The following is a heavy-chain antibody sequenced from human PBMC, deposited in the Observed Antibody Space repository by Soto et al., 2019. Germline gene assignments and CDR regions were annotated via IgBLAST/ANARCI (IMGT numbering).Heavy chain of an antibody. D-gene: IGHD4-17*01. Sequence: QAQLVQSGAEVKKPGASVKVSCKASDYTCTSYGISWVRQAPGQGLEWMGWISAYNRNTNYAQKLQDRVTMTTDTSTNTAYMDLRSLRSDDTAMYYCARAARPYGDFDFWGQGTLVTVSS. CDR3: ARAARPYGDFDF. CDR1: DYTCTSYG. CDR2: ISAYNRNT. J-gene: IGHJ4*02. V-gene: IGHV1-18*04.